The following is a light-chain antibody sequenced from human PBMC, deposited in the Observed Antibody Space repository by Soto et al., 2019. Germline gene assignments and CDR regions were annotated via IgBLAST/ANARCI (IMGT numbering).Light chain of an antibody. V-gene: IGLV2-14*03. CDR3: SSYTSSSLYV. CDR1: SSDVGGYDY. J-gene: IGLJ1*01. CDR2: DVS. Sequence: QSALTQPASVSGSPGQSITISCTGTSSDVGGYDYVSWYQHHPGKAPKLMIYDVSNRPSGVSNRFSGSKSGNTASLTISWLQAEDEADYYCSSYTSSSLYVFGTGTKLTVL.